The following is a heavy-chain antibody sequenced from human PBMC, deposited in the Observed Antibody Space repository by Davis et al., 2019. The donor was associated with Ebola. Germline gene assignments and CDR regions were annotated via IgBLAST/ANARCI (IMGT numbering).Heavy chain of an antibody. D-gene: IGHD3-3*01. CDR3: TTGGVYDFWSGYYEYFDY. Sequence: GGSLRLSCAASGFTFSGSAMHWVRQASGKGLEWVGRIRSKANSYATAYAASVKGRFTISRDDSKNTLYLQMNSLKTEDTAVYYCTTGGVYDFWSGYYEYFDYWGQGTLVTVSS. V-gene: IGHV3-73*01. CDR1: GFTFSGSA. CDR2: IRSKANSYAT. J-gene: IGHJ4*02.